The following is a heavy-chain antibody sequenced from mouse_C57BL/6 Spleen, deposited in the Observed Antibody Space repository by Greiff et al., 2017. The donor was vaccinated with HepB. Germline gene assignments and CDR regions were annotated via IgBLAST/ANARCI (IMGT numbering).Heavy chain of an antibody. Sequence: LVESGAELARPGASVKLSCKASGYTFTSYGISWVKQRTGQGLEWIGEIYPRSGNTYYNEKFKGKATLTADKSSSTAYMELRSLTSEDSAVYFCARYDYGAWFAYWGQGTLVTVSA. CDR3: ARYDYGAWFAY. V-gene: IGHV1-81*01. CDR1: GYTFTSYG. CDR2: IYPRSGNT. D-gene: IGHD2-4*01. J-gene: IGHJ3*01.